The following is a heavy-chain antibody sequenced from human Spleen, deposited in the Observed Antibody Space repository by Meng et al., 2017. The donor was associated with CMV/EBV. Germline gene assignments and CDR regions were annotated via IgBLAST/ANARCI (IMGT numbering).Heavy chain of an antibody. CDR2: IYYSGST. J-gene: IGHJ4*02. CDR1: GDSISSSSYY. D-gene: IGHD5-12*01. CDR3: AGGYIGFYSFDY. Sequence: SETLSLTCTVSGDSISSSSYYWGWIRQPPGKGLEWIGTIYYSGSTYYNPSLKSRVTISVDTSKNQFSLRLSSVTAADTAVYYCAGGYIGFYSFDYWGQGTLVTVSS. V-gene: IGHV4-39*07.